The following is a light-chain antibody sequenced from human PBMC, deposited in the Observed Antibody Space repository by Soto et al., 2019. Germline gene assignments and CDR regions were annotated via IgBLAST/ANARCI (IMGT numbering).Light chain of an antibody. CDR2: DVS. J-gene: IGLJ2*01. Sequence: QFVLTQPRSVSGSPGQSVTISCAGTSSDVGGYTYVSWYQQYPGKAPKLIISDVSKRPSGVPDRFSGSKSGNTASLTISGLQAEDEADYYCCSYAGTYIPVVFGGGTKLTVL. CDR1: SSDVGGYTY. V-gene: IGLV2-11*01. CDR3: CSYAGTYIPVV.